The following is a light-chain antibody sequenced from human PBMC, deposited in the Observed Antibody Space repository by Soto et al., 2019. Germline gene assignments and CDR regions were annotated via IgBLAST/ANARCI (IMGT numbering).Light chain of an antibody. CDR3: QHYYTYSWM. CDR2: DAS. V-gene: IGKV1-5*01. Sequence: DIQMTQSPSTLSASLGDRVTITCGASQSVSSWLAWYQQKQGKAPKLLIYDASSLQSGVPSRFSGSGYETEFNLTISSLQTDDFATYYCQHYYTYSWMFGQGTKVDIK. CDR1: QSVSSW. J-gene: IGKJ1*01.